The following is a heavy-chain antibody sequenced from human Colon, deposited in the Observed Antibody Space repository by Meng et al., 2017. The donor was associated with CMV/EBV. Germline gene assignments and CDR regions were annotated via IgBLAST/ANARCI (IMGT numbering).Heavy chain of an antibody. CDR1: GFTFSDHY. J-gene: IGHJ4*02. CDR3: TRLGGSKPFDY. D-gene: IGHD3-16*01. Sequence: GESLKISCTGSGFTFSDHYIDWVRQAPGKGLEWVGRTANKADGYITEYATSVKGRFTFSRDDSENSLYLQMNSPKAEDTAVYYCTRLGGSKPFDYWGQGTMVTVSS. CDR2: TANKADGYIT. V-gene: IGHV3-72*01.